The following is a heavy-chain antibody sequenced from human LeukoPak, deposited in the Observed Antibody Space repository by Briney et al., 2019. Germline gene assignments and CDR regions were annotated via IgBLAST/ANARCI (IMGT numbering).Heavy chain of an antibody. CDR2: ISSSSSTI. J-gene: IGHJ6*03. CDR3: ARDTTIFGVVIHMGYMDV. D-gene: IGHD3-3*01. V-gene: IGHV3-48*04. CDR1: GFTFSSYS. Sequence: PGGSLRLSCAASGFTFSSYSMNWVRQAPGKGLEWVSYISSSSSTIYYADSVKGRFTISRGNAKNSLYLQMNSLRAEDTAVYYCARDTTIFGVVIHMGYMDVWGKGTTVTVSS.